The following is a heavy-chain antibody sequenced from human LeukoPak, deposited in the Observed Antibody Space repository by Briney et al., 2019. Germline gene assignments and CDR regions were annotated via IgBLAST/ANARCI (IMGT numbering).Heavy chain of an antibody. Sequence: SETLSLTCAVYGGSFSGYYWSWIRQPPGKGLEWIGEINHSGSTYYNPSLKSRVTISVDTSKNQFSLKLSSVTAADTAVYYCARVLRGAARVYYYYMDVWGKGTTVTVSS. J-gene: IGHJ6*03. CDR3: ARVLRGAARVYYYYMDV. V-gene: IGHV4-34*01. CDR1: GGSFSGYY. CDR2: INHSGST. D-gene: IGHD6-6*01.